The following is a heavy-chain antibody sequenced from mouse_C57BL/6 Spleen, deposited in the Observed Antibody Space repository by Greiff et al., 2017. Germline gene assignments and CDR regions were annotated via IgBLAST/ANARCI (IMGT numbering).Heavy chain of an antibody. V-gene: IGHV1-7*01. CDR1: GYTFTSYW. Sequence: VKVVESGAELVKPGASVKLSCKASGYTFTSYWMHWVKQRPGQGLEWIGYINPSGSDTKYNQKFKDKATLTADKTSSTADLQLSSLTYDDSAVYYCARRYGSSYDYFDYWGQGTTLTVSS. CDR3: ARRYGSSYDYFDY. D-gene: IGHD1-1*01. J-gene: IGHJ2*01. CDR2: INPSGSDT.